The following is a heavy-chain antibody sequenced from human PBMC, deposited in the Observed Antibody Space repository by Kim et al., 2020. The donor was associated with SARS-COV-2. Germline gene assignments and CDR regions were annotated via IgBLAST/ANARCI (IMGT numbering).Heavy chain of an antibody. CDR1: GYTFTSYG. CDR2: ISAYNGNT. V-gene: IGHV1-18*01. D-gene: IGHD6-19*01. J-gene: IGHJ3*02. Sequence: ASVKVSCKASGYTFTSYGISWVRQAPGQGLEWMVWISAYNGNTNYAQKLQGRVTMTTDTSTSTAYMELRSLRSDDTAVYYCARVLGSGWYVGDAFDIWGQGTMVTVSS. CDR3: ARVLGSGWYVGDAFDI.